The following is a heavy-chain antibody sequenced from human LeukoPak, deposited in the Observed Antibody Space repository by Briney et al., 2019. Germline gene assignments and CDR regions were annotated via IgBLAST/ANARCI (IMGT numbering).Heavy chain of an antibody. CDR3: ARDEDYGSGVILDY. CDR2: IWYDGSNK. V-gene: IGHV3-33*01. D-gene: IGHD3-10*01. J-gene: IGHJ4*02. Sequence: PGRSLRLSCAASGFTFSSYGMHWVRQAPGKGLEWVAVIWYDGSNKYYADSVKGRFTISRDNSKNTLYLQMNSLRAEDTAVYYCARDEDYGSGVILDYWGQGTLVTVSS. CDR1: GFTFSSYG.